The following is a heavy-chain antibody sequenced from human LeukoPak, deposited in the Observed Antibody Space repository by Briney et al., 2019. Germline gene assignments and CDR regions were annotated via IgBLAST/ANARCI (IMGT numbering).Heavy chain of an antibody. J-gene: IGHJ4*02. CDR1: GGSFSGYY. CDR2: ISFDGTNK. Sequence: LSLTCAVYGGSFSGYYWSWIRQAPGKGLEWVAMISFDGTNKHYADSVKGRFTISRDNSKDTLSLEMNSLRPEDTAVYYCARDLNLGTSDSYWGQGTLVTVSS. D-gene: IGHD3/OR15-3a*01. V-gene: IGHV3-30*03. CDR3: ARDLNLGTSDSY.